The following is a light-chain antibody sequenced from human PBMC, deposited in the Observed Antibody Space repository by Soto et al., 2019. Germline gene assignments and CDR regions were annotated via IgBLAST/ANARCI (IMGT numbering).Light chain of an antibody. CDR1: QSVGSY. J-gene: IGKJ4*01. Sequence: EIVLTQSPATLSLSPGERATLSCRASQSVGSYLAWYQHKPGQAPRLLIYDASNSATGVPARFSGSGSGTDLTLTISSLEPEDFAVYYCQQYTNWPPGALTFGGGTKVDIK. V-gene: IGKV3-11*01. CDR3: QQYTNWPPGALT. CDR2: DAS.